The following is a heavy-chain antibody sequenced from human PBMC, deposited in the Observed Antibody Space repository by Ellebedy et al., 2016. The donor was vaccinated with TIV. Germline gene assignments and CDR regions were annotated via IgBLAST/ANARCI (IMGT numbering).Heavy chain of an antibody. CDR3: ARVYCPSTSNCEIYAFDI. J-gene: IGHJ3*02. V-gene: IGHV1-46*01. CDR1: GYTFTSYY. D-gene: IGHD2-2*01. Sequence: ASVKVSCKASGYTFTSYYIHWVRQAPGQGLEWMGLINPSGGSASFAQKFQGRVTMTRDTSTSTVYMELSSLRSEDTAIYYCARVYCPSTSNCEIYAFDIWGQGTMVTVSS. CDR2: INPSGGSA.